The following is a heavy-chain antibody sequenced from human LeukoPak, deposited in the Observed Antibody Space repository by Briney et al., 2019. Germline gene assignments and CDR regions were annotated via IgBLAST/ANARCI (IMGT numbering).Heavy chain of an antibody. V-gene: IGHV3-53*01. D-gene: IGHD6-19*01. CDR3: ARDRNSGRYSRGFDH. CDR1: GFVVSSNY. J-gene: IGHJ4*02. Sequence: GGSLRLSCAASGFVVSSNYMSWVRQAPGKGLEWVSVIRSGGTTFYADSVKGRFTVSRDTSENTVYLQMSSLRAEDTAVYYCARDRNSGRYSRGFDHWGQGALVLVSS. CDR2: IRSGGTT.